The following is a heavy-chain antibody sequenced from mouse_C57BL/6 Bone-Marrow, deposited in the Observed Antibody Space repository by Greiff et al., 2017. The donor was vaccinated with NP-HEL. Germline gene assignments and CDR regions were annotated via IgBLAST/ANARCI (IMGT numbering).Heavy chain of an antibody. V-gene: IGHV5-4*01. CDR3: AREGGGYPLDMDY. CDR1: GFAFSSYA. CDR2: ICAGGGYT. Sequence: EVQLLQSGAGLVKPGASLKLSCAASGFAFSSYAMSWVRQTPGKGLEWVGTICAGGGYTNYTGKFKGRATITADKSSNNAYLQMSRLKSEDSAVYYCAREGGGYPLDMDYWGQGTSVTVSS. J-gene: IGHJ4*01. D-gene: IGHD1-1*02.